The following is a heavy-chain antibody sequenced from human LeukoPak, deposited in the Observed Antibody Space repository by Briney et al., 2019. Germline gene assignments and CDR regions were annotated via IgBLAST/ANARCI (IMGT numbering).Heavy chain of an antibody. J-gene: IGHJ5*02. CDR1: GFTFSAFA. CDR2: ITGGGNSV. CDR3: AKGAAAGKVDWLDP. V-gene: IGHV3-23*01. D-gene: IGHD6-13*01. Sequence: GGSLRLSCAASGFTFSAFAMTWVRQAPGKAPERVSCITGGGNSVFYADSVKGRFTFSRDNSKNTLYLQMNSLRVDDTAVYYCAKGAAAGKVDWLDPWGQGTLVTVFS.